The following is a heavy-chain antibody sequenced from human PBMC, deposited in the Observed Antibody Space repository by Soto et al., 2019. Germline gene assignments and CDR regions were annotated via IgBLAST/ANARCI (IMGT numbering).Heavy chain of an antibody. CDR2: ISGSGGST. J-gene: IGHJ4*02. CDR1: GFTFSSYA. D-gene: IGHD3-10*01. Sequence: GGSLRLSCAASGFTFSSYAMSWVRQAPGKGLEWVSAISGSGGSTYYADSVKGRFTISRDNSKNTLYLQMNSLRAEDTAAYSCARHSDSGSYYNEISDYFDYWGQGTLVTVSS. V-gene: IGHV3-23*01. CDR3: ARHSDSGSYYNEISDYFDY.